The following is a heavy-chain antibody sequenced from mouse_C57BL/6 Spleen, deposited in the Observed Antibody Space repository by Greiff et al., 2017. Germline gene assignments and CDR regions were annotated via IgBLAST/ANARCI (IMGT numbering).Heavy chain of an antibody. D-gene: IGHD2-13*01. V-gene: IGHV1-61*01. J-gene: IGHJ2*01. Sequence: QVQLQQPGAELVRPWSSVKLSCKASGYTFTSYWMDWVKQRPGQGLEWIGNIYPSDSETHYNQKFKDKATLTVDKASSTAYMQLSSLTSEDSAVYNCVARKGDYVFGYWGQGTTLTVSS. CDR3: VARKGDYVFGY. CDR2: IYPSDSET. CDR1: GYTFTSYW.